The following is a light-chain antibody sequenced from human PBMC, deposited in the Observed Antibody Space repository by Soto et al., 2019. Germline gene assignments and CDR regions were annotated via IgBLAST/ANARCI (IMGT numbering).Light chain of an antibody. Sequence: QPVLTQPPSVSGAPGQRVTISCTGSSSNIGSGYDVHWYQQLPGTAPKLLIYGNSNRPSGVPDRFSGSKSGTSASLAITGLQAEDEADYYCPSYDSSLSGSYVFGTGTKVTVL. CDR2: GNS. J-gene: IGLJ1*01. V-gene: IGLV1-40*01. CDR1: SSNIGSGYD. CDR3: PSYDSSLSGSYV.